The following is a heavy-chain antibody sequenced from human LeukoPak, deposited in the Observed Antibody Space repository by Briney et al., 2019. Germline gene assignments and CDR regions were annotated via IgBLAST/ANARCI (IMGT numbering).Heavy chain of an antibody. D-gene: IGHD3-10*02. CDR2: ISSSGSTI. CDR1: GFTFSHHW. Sequence: GGSLRLSCAASGFTFSHHWMTWVRQAPGKGLEWVSYISSSGSTIYYADSVKGRFTISRDNAKNSLYLQMNSLRAEDTAVYYCAELGITMIGGVWGKGTTVTISS. CDR3: AELGITMIGGV. V-gene: IGHV3-48*04. J-gene: IGHJ6*04.